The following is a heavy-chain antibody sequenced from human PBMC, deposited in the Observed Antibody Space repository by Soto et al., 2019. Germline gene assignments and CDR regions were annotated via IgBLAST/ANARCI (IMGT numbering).Heavy chain of an antibody. V-gene: IGHV3-30*18. CDR2: ISYDGSNK. CDR3: AKDYVWEGVPSDYYYYGMDV. D-gene: IGHD3-16*01. Sequence: PGGSLRLSCAASGFTFSSYGMHWVRQAPGKGLEWVAVISYDGSNKYYADSVKGRFTISRDNSKNTLYLQMNSLRAEDTAVYYCAKDYVWEGVPSDYYYYGMDVWGQGTTVTVSS. CDR1: GFTFSSYG. J-gene: IGHJ6*02.